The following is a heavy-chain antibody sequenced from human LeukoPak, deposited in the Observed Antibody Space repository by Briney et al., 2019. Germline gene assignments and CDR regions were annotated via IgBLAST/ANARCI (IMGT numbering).Heavy chain of an antibody. D-gene: IGHD3-16*01. CDR1: GGSISSSSYY. J-gene: IGHJ5*02. Sequence: SETLSLTYTVSGGSISSSSYYWGWIRQPPGKGLEWIGSIYYSGSTYYNPSLKSRVTISVDTSKNQFSLKLSSVTAADTAVYYCARIMITFGGVNNWFDPWGQGTLVTVSS. CDR3: ARIMITFGGVNNWFDP. CDR2: IYYSGST. V-gene: IGHV4-39*01.